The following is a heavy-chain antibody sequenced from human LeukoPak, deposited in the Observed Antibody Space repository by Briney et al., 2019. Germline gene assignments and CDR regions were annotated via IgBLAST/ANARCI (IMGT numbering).Heavy chain of an antibody. CDR3: ARGINGVGGGYYYYYYMDV. J-gene: IGHJ6*03. Sequence: ASVKVSCKASGYTFTSYGFTWVRQATGQGLEWMGWMNPNSGNTGYAQKFQSRVTITRNTSISTAYMELSSLRSEDTAVYYCARGINGVGGGYYYYYYMDVWGKGTTVTVSS. V-gene: IGHV1-8*03. D-gene: IGHD4-23*01. CDR1: GYTFTSYG. CDR2: MNPNSGNT.